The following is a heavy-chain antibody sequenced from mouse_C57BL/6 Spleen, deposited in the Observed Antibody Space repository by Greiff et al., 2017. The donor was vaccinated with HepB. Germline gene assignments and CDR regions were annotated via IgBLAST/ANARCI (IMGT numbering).Heavy chain of an antibody. Sequence: VQLQQSGAELVKPGASVKMSCKASGYTFTTYPLEWMKQNHGKSLEWIGNFHPYNDDTKYNEKFKGKATLTVEKSSSTVYLELSRLTSDDSAVYYCARAIYYPSYWYFDVWGTGTTVTVSS. J-gene: IGHJ1*03. CDR2: FHPYNDDT. CDR1: GYTFTTYP. CDR3: ARAIYYPSYWYFDV. V-gene: IGHV1-47*01. D-gene: IGHD1-1*01.